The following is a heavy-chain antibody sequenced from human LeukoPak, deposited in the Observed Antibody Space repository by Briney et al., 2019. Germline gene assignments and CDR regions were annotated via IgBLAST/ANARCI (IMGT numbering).Heavy chain of an antibody. V-gene: IGHV1-2*02. J-gene: IGHJ3*02. CDR2: INPNSGGT. D-gene: IGHD3-22*01. CDR3: ARVGRGPADYYDSSGYYFAAFDI. CDR1: GYTFIDYY. Sequence: GASVKVSCKASGYTFIDYYIHWVRQAPGQGLEWMGLINPNSGGTNYAQKLQGRVTMTTDTSTSTAYMELRSLRSDDTAVYYWARVGRGPADYYDSSGYYFAAFDIWGQGTMVTVSS.